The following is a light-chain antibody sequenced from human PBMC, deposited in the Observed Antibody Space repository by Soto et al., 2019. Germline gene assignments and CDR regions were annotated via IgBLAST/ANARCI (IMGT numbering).Light chain of an antibody. J-gene: IGKJ1*01. Sequence: EIVLTKSPGTLSLSPGERATLSCRASQSVSNNYLAWYQQKPGQAPRLLIYGASNRATGIPDRFSGSGSGTDFTLTISRLEPEDFAVYYCQQYRTSPPTWTFGQGTKVDIK. CDR3: QQYRTSPPTWT. CDR1: QSVSNNY. V-gene: IGKV3-20*01. CDR2: GAS.